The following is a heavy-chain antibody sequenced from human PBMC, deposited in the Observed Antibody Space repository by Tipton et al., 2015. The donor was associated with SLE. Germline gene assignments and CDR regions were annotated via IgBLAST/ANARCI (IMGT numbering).Heavy chain of an antibody. CDR2: IRSKAYGGTT. CDR1: GFTFGDYA. D-gene: IGHD6-19*01. J-gene: IGHJ6*02. CDR3: TRDRIAVAGYGMDV. V-gene: IGHV3-49*04. Sequence: SLRLSCTASGFTFGDYAMSWVRQAPGKGLEWVGFIRSKAYGGTTEYAASVKGRFTISRDDSKSIAYPQMNSLKTEDTAVYYCTRDRIAVAGYGMDVWGQGTTVTVSS.